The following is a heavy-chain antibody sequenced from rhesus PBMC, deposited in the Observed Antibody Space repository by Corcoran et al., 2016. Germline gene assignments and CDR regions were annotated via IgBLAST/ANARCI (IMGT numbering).Heavy chain of an antibody. Sequence: QVQLQESGPGLVKPSETLSLTCAVSVGSFSSYWWSWIRQPPGKGLEWIGEINGNSGGTNYNPSLTGRVTISKDASKNQFSLKLSSVTAADTAVYYCARYILYSSGWSDFDYWGQGVLVTVSS. J-gene: IGHJ4*01. CDR2: INGNSGGT. V-gene: IGHV4-80*01. D-gene: IGHD6S26*01. CDR3: ARYILYSSGWSDFDY. CDR1: VGSFSSYW.